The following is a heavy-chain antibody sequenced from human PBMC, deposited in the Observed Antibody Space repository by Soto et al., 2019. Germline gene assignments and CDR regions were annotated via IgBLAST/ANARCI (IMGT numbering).Heavy chain of an antibody. CDR3: ALLRTITNSFDH. D-gene: IGHD1-1*01. J-gene: IGHJ4*02. CDR1: GLSLSTGGVG. V-gene: IGHV2-5*02. Sequence: SGPTLVNPTQTLTLTCTFSGLSLSTGGVGVGWIRQPPGKALECLALIYWDDDERYSPSLKSRLTVTKDTSKNQVVLTMTNMDPVDTATYYCALLRTITNSFDHWGPGPLLTLST. CDR2: IYWDDDE.